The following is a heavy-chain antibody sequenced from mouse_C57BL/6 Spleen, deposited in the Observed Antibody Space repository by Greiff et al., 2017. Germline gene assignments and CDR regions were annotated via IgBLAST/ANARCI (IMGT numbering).Heavy chain of an antibody. V-gene: IGHV5-4*03. Sequence: EVKVVESGGGLVKPGGSLKLSCAASGFTFSSYAMSWVRQTPEKRLEWVATISDGGSYTYYPDNVKGRFTISRDNAKNNLYLQMSHLKSEDTAMYYCARDKDYGYWGQGTTLTVSS. CDR2: ISDGGSYT. D-gene: IGHD1-1*01. J-gene: IGHJ2*01. CDR1: GFTFSSYA. CDR3: ARDKDYGY.